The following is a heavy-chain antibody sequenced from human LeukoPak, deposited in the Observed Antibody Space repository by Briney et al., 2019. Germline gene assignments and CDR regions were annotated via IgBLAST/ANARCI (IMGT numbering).Heavy chain of an antibody. Sequence: SETLSLTCTVSGYSISSGYYWGWIRQPPGKGLEWIGSIYYSGSAYYNPSLKSRVTISLDTSKNQFSLKLSSVTAADTAVYYCARVARSSFSWGQGTLVTVSS. CDR3: ARVARSSFS. J-gene: IGHJ4*02. V-gene: IGHV4-38-2*02. CDR2: IYYSGSA. CDR1: GYSISSGYY. D-gene: IGHD6-13*01.